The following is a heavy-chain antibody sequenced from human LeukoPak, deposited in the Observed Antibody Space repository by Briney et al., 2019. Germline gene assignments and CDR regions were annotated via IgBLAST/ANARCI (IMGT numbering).Heavy chain of an antibody. D-gene: IGHD2-2*03. Sequence: GGSLRLSCAAPGFTFSSYWMSWVRQAPGKGLEWVANIKQDGSEKYYVDSVKGRFTISRDNAKNSLYLQMNSLRAEDTAVYYCARMDIVVVPALDYWGQGTLVTVSS. CDR3: ARMDIVVVPALDY. V-gene: IGHV3-7*01. CDR2: IKQDGSEK. CDR1: GFTFSSYW. J-gene: IGHJ4*02.